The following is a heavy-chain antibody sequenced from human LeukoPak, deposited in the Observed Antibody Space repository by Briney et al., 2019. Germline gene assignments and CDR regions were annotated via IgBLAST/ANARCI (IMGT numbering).Heavy chain of an antibody. D-gene: IGHD2-2*01. J-gene: IGHJ4*02. Sequence: PGGSLRLSCAASGFTFSDYYISWVRQAPGKGLEGVSYISSSGSTIYYADSVKGRFTISRDNAKNSLYLQMNSLRAEDTALYYCSRYRYHLLYFDYWGQGTLVTVSS. CDR3: SRYRYHLLYFDY. CDR2: ISSSGSTI. V-gene: IGHV3-11*04. CDR1: GFTFSDYY.